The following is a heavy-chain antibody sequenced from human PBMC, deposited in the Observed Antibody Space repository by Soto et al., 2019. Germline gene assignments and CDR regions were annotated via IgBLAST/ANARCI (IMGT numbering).Heavy chain of an antibody. D-gene: IGHD2-2*01. J-gene: IGHJ6*02. Sequence: QVQLVQSGAEVKKPGASVKVSCKASGYTFTSYGISWVRQAPGQGLEWMGWISAYNGNTNYAQKLQGRVTMTTDTSTSTAYMELRSLRSDDTAVYYCARDRAYCSSTRCAYYYYYGMDVWGQGTKVTVSS. CDR1: GYTFTSYG. CDR2: ISAYNGNT. V-gene: IGHV1-18*04. CDR3: ARDRAYCSSTRCAYYYYYGMDV.